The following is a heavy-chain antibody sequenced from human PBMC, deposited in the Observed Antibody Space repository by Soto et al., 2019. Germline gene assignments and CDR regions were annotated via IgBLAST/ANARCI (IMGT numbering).Heavy chain of an antibody. Sequence: QVQLQQWGAGLLKPSETLSLTCAVYGGSFSGYYWSWIRQPPGKGLEWIGEINHSGSTNYNPSLKSRVTISVDTSKNQFSLKLSSVPAADTTVYYCARSSYYYGSGRERGMDVWGQGTTVTVSS. CDR1: GGSFSGYY. D-gene: IGHD3-10*01. CDR2: INHSGST. J-gene: IGHJ6*02. CDR3: ARSSYYYGSGRERGMDV. V-gene: IGHV4-34*01.